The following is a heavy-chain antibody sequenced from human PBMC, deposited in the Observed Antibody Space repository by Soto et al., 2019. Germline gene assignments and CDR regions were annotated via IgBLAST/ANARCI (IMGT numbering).Heavy chain of an antibody. CDR2: IYYSGST. Sequence: SETLSLTCTVSGGSISSGGYYWSWIRQHPGKGLEWIGYIYYSGSTYYNPSLKSRVTISVDTSKNQFSLKLSSVTAADTAVYYCARDVPYDYVWGSPHAYYYGMDVWGQGTTVTVSS. D-gene: IGHD3-16*01. J-gene: IGHJ6*02. V-gene: IGHV4-31*03. CDR3: ARDVPYDYVWGSPHAYYYGMDV. CDR1: GGSISSGGYY.